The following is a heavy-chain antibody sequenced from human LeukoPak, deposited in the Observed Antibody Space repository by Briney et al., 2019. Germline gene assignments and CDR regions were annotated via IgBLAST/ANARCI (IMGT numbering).Heavy chain of an antibody. CDR1: GYTFTGYC. CDR3: ARVVVVPAAGPLDY. Sequence: ASVKVSCKASGYTFTGYCMHWVRQAPGQGLEWMGWINPNSGGTNYAQKFQGRVTMTRDTSISTAYMELSRLRSDDTAVYYCARVVVVPAAGPLDYWGQGTLVTVSS. D-gene: IGHD2-2*01. CDR2: INPNSGGT. V-gene: IGHV1-2*02. J-gene: IGHJ4*02.